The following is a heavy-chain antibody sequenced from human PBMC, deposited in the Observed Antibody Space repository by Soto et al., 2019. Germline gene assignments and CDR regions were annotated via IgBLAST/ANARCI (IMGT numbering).Heavy chain of an antibody. D-gene: IGHD2-2*01. Sequence: PGGSLRLSCAASGFTFSGSAMHWVRQASGKGLEWVGRIRGKANSYATAYAASVKGRFTISRDDSKNTAYLQMNSLKTEDTAVYYCTRPYCSSTSCYGWFDPWGQGTLVTVSS. CDR2: IRGKANSYAT. CDR1: GFTFSGSA. CDR3: TRPYCSSTSCYGWFDP. V-gene: IGHV3-73*01. J-gene: IGHJ5*02.